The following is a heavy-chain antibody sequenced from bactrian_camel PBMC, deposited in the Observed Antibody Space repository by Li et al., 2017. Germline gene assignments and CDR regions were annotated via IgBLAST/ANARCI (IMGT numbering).Heavy chain of an antibody. V-gene: IGHV3S53*01. CDR2: IDSVGNT. CDR1: QDTSC. CDR3: AVCVGDGSWYEGAEFGY. J-gene: IGHJ6*01. Sequence: HVQLVESGGGSVQAGGSLELSCTASQDTSCMGWYRQGPGQEREGVARIDSVGNTRYADSVKGRFTISQDNSTVWLQMNNLKPEDSAMYYCAVCVGDGSWYEGAEFGYWGQGTQVTVS. D-gene: IGHD6*01.